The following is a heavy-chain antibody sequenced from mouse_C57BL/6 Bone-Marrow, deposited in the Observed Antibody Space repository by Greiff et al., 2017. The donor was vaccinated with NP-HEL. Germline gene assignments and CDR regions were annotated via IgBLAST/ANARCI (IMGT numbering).Heavy chain of an antibody. CDR3: ARENYFDY. Sequence: EVKLVESEGGLVQPGSSMKLSCTASGFTFSDYYMAWVRQVPEKGLEWVANINYDGSSTYYLDSLKSRFIISRDNAKNILYPQMSSLKSEDTATYYCARENYFDYWGQGTTLTVSS. J-gene: IGHJ2*01. V-gene: IGHV5-16*01. CDR2: INYDGSST. CDR1: GFTFSDYY.